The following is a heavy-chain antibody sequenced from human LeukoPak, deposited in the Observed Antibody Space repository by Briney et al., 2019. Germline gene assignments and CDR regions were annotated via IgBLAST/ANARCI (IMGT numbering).Heavy chain of an antibody. J-gene: IGHJ6*02. Sequence: ASVKVSCTASGYTFTSYYMHWVRQAPGQGLEWMGIINPSGGSTSYAQKFQGRVTMTRDTSTSTVYMELSSLRSEDTAVYYCARDLAGTRVYYYYGMDVWGQGTTVTVSS. CDR2: INPSGGST. V-gene: IGHV1-46*01. D-gene: IGHD1-14*01. CDR3: ARDLAGTRVYYYYGMDV. CDR1: GYTFTSYY.